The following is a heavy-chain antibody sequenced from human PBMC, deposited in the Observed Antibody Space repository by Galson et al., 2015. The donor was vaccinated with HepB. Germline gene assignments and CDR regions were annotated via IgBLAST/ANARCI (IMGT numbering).Heavy chain of an antibody. Sequence: SLRLSCAASGFTFSSYAMSWVRQAPGKGLEWVAVIWDDGSNKYYADSVKGRFTISRDNSKNTLYLQMNSLRAEDTAVYYCARAGSSSYCPELSYWGQGTLVTVSS. V-gene: IGHV3-33*08. CDR2: IWDDGSNK. CDR3: ARAGSSSYCPELSY. J-gene: IGHJ4*02. CDR1: GFTFSSYA. D-gene: IGHD3-22*01.